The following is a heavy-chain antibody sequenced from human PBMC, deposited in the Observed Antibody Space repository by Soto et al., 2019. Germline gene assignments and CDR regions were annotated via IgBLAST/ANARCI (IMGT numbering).Heavy chain of an antibody. V-gene: IGHV1-46*01. Sequence: QVQLMQSGTEVKEPGASVNLSCKASGYTFSSFYIHWVRQAPGQGLEWVGIMNPSGDRTNYAQNFQGRVTMTRDTATSTWYMELSSLRSEDTAVYYCARGRGYSGDDLQEDGFDVWGQGTMVTVS. D-gene: IGHD5-12*01. CDR2: MNPSGDRT. J-gene: IGHJ3*01. CDR1: GYTFSSFY. CDR3: ARGRGYSGDDLQEDGFDV.